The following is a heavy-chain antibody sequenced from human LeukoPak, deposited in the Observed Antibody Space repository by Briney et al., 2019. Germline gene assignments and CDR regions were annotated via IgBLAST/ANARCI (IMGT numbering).Heavy chain of an antibody. J-gene: IGHJ4*02. Sequence: NPGGSLRLSCAASGFTFSSYSMNWVRQAPGKGLEWVSSISSSSSYIYYADSVKGRFTISRDNAKNSLYLQMNSLRAEDTAVYYCARDSPRGGYSYVLRNPSDYWGQGTLVTVSS. V-gene: IGHV3-21*01. CDR3: ARDSPRGGYSYVLRNPSDY. D-gene: IGHD5-18*01. CDR2: ISSSSSYI. CDR1: GFTFSSYS.